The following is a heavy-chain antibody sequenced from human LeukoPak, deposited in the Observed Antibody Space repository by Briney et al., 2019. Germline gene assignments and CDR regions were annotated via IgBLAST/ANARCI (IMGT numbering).Heavy chain of an antibody. CDR2: INHSGST. J-gene: IGHJ4*02. V-gene: IGHV4-34*01. CDR1: GGSFSGYY. Sequence: SETLSLTCAVYGGSFSGYYWSWIRQPPGKGLEWIGEINHSGSTNYNPSLKSRVTISVDTSKNQFSLKLSSVTAEDTAVYYCAGYKYYYDSSGYFPDLDYWGQGTLVTVSS. CDR3: AGYKYYYDSSGYFPDLDY. D-gene: IGHD3-22*01.